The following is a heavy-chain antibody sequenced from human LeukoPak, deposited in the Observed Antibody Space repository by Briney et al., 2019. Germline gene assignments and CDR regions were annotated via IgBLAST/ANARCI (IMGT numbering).Heavy chain of an antibody. V-gene: IGHV1-2*02. D-gene: IGHD2-2*01. CDR2: INPNSGGT. Sequence: ASVKVSCKASGYTFTGYYMHWVRQAPGQGLEWMGWINPNSGGTNYAQKLQGRVTMTRDTSISTAYMELSRLRSDDTAVYYCARVGGGYCSSTSCRWGAFDIWGQGTMVTVSS. CDR3: ARVGGGYCSSTSCRWGAFDI. CDR1: GYTFTGYY. J-gene: IGHJ3*02.